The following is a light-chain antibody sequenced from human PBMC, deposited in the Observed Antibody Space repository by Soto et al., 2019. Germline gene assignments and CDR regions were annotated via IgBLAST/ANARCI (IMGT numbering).Light chain of an antibody. CDR3: QQYYDWPLP. V-gene: IGKV3-15*01. Sequence: EIVMTQSPATLSVSPGERATLFCRASQGVNTYLAWYQQKPGQAPRLLIYGPSTRATGIPARFSGSGSGTEFTLTISSLQSEDFAVYYCQQYYDWPLPFGGGTKVEVK. J-gene: IGKJ4*01. CDR1: QGVNTY. CDR2: GPS.